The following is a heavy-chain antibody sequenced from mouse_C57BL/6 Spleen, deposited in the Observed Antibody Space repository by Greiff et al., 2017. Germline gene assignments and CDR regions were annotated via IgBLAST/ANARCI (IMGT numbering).Heavy chain of an antibody. CDR3: ATLEGPWDY. D-gene: IGHD3-3*01. V-gene: IGHV1-52*01. J-gene: IGHJ4*01. Sequence: VQLQQSGAELVRPGSSVKLSCKASGYTFTSYWMHWVKQRPIQGLEWIGNIDPSDSETYYNQKFKDKATLTVDKSSSTAYMQLSSLTSEDSAVYYCATLEGPWDYWGQGTSVTVSS. CDR2: IDPSDSET. CDR1: GYTFTSYW.